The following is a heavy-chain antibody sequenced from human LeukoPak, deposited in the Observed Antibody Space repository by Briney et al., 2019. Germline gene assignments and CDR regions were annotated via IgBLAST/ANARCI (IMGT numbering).Heavy chain of an antibody. D-gene: IGHD4-17*01. V-gene: IGHV3-48*02. CDR3: ARTYGGNSGYYYYGMDV. Sequence: GGSLRLSCAASGFTFSNYATHWVRQAPGKGLEWVSYISSSSSTIYYADSVKGRFTISRDNAKNSLYLQMNSLRDEDTAVYYCARTYGGNSGYYYYGMDVWGQGTTVTVSS. J-gene: IGHJ6*02. CDR1: GFTFSNYA. CDR2: ISSSSSTI.